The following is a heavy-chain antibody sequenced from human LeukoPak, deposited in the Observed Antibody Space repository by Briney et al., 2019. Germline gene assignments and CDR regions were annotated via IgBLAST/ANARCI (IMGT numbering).Heavy chain of an antibody. Sequence: ASVKVSCKASGYTFTGYYMHWVRQAPGQGLEWMGWINPNSGGTNYAQKFRGRVTMTRDTSISTAYMELSRLRSDDTAVYYCARDAVGATPDRFDYWGQGTLVTVSS. D-gene: IGHD1-26*01. J-gene: IGHJ4*02. CDR1: GYTFTGYY. V-gene: IGHV1-2*02. CDR3: ARDAVGATPDRFDY. CDR2: INPNSGGT.